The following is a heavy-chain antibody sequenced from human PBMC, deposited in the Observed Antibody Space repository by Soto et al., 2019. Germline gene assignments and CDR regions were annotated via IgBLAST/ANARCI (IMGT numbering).Heavy chain of an antibody. CDR2: IYHSGST. CDR1: GGSIINGNYS. J-gene: IGHJ4*02. V-gene: IGHV4-30-2*01. D-gene: IGHD5-12*01. CDR3: ASRFVDSATGYFDR. Sequence: SETLSLTCLVSGGSIINGNYSWTWIRQPPGKALEWIGYIYHSGSTYYNPSLRSRVTLSVDRSKNQFSLNMKSMTAADTAVYYCASRFVDSATGYFDRWGQGTLVTSPQ.